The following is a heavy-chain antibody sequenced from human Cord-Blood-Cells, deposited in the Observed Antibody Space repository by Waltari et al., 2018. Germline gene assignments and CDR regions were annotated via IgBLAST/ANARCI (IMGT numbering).Heavy chain of an antibody. CDR2: IYHSGST. V-gene: IGHV4-38-2*02. CDR1: GYSISSGYY. D-gene: IGHD6-19*01. CDR3: ARDLGWD. J-gene: IGHJ4*02. Sequence: QVQLQESGPGLVKPSETLSLTCAVSGYSISSGYYWGWIRQPPGKGLEWIGSIYHSGSTYYNPPLKSRVTISVDTSKNQFSLKLSSVTAADTAVYYCARDLGWDWGQGALVTVSS.